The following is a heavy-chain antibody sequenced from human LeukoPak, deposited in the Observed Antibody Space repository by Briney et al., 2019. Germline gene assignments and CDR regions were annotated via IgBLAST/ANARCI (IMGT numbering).Heavy chain of an antibody. D-gene: IGHD2-2*01. CDR1: GFTFSSYW. V-gene: IGHV3-66*01. CDR2: IYSGGST. J-gene: IGHJ3*02. Sequence: PGGSLRLSCAASGFTFSSYWMSWVRQAPGKGLEWVSAIYSGGSTYYADSVKGRFTISRDNSKNTLYLQMNSLRAEDTAVYYCARDSGSRGLGAFDIWGQGTMVTVSS. CDR3: ARDSGSRGLGAFDI.